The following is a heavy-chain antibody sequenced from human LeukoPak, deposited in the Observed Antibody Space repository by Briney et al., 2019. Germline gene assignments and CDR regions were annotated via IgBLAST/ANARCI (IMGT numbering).Heavy chain of an antibody. D-gene: IGHD6-19*01. CDR3: AVSIPAVAGMGSFDY. CDR2: INPNSGGT. Sequence: ASVKVSCKASGYTFTGYYMHWVRQAPGQGLEWMGWINPNSGGTNYAQKFQGRVTMTRDTSISTAYMELSRLRSDDTAVYYCAVSIPAVAGMGSFDYWGQGTLVTVSS. J-gene: IGHJ4*02. V-gene: IGHV1-2*02. CDR1: GYTFTGYY.